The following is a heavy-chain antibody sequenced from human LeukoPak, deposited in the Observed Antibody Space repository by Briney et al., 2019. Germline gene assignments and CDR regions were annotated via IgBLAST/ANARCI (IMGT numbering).Heavy chain of an antibody. Sequence: GGSLRLSCAASGFTFSSYAMHWVRQAPGKGLEWVAVISYDGSNKYYADSVKGRFTISRDNSKNTLYLQMNSLRAEDTAVYYCARVQHDYGGNREYFQHWGQGTLVTVSS. CDR3: ARVQHDYGGNREYFQH. CDR2: ISYDGSNK. D-gene: IGHD4-23*01. J-gene: IGHJ1*01. V-gene: IGHV3-30-3*01. CDR1: GFTFSSYA.